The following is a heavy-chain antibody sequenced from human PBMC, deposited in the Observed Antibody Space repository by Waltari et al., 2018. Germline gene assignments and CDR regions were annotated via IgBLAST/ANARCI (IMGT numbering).Heavy chain of an antibody. CDR2: IYHSGTT. V-gene: IGHV4-30-4*08. CDR1: GGSVSSGLHY. J-gene: IGHJ6*03. Sequence: QVQLRESGPGLVKPSQTLSLTCSVSGGSVSSGLHYWSWIRQSPGKGREWMGYIYHSGTTYYNPYLRGRLTLSVDTSNYQSSLKLTSVTAADTAVYYCARVVKYYDSFGFPSDYMDVWGKGTTVIVSS. D-gene: IGHD3-22*01. CDR3: ARVVKYYDSFGFPSDYMDV.